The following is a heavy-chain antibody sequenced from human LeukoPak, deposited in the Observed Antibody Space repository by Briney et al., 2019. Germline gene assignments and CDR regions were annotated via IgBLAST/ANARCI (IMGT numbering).Heavy chain of an antibody. CDR3: AKGLRSGSYYFDY. CDR2: ISYAGSNK. CDR1: GFTFSSFG. J-gene: IGHJ4*02. D-gene: IGHD3-10*02. V-gene: IGHV3-30*18. Sequence: GGSLRLSCAASGFTFSSFGMHWVRQAPGKGLEWVAVISYAGSNKYYVDSVKGRFTISRDNSKSTLYLQMNSLRAEDTAVYYCAKGLRSGSYYFDYWGQGTPVTVSS.